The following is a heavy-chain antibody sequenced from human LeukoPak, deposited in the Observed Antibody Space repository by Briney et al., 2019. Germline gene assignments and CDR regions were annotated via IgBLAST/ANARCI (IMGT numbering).Heavy chain of an antibody. Sequence: PGGSLRLSCGASGLTFGTYSMNWVRQAPGKGLEWVSYISSDSGTIYYADSVKGRFTISRDNAKNSLYLQMNSLRAEDTAVYYCARAAQPGFDPWGQGTLVTVCS. CDR2: ISSDSGTI. CDR3: ARAAQPGFDP. J-gene: IGHJ5*02. D-gene: IGHD1-14*01. CDR1: GLTFGTYS. V-gene: IGHV3-48*01.